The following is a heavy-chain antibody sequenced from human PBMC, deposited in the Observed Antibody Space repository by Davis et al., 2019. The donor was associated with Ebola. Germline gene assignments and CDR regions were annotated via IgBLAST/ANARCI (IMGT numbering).Heavy chain of an antibody. J-gene: IGHJ6*02. Sequence: SVKVSCNASGYTFTSYGISWVRQAPRQALEWMGWITPFNGNTNYAQKFQDRVTITRDRSMSTAYMELSSLRSEDTAMYYCASSSRGGMDVWGQGTTVTVSS. CDR3: ASSSRGGMDV. V-gene: IGHV1-45*03. CDR1: GYTFTSYG. CDR2: ITPFNGNT.